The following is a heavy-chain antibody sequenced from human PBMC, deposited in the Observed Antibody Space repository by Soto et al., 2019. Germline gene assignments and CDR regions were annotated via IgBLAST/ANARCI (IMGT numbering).Heavy chain of an antibody. CDR1: GFTFSSYG. J-gene: IGHJ4*02. Sequence: QVQLVESGGGVVQPGRSLRLSCAASGFTFSSYGMHWVRQAPGKGLEWVAVIWYDGSNKYYADSVKGRFTISRDNSKNTLYLPMNSLRAEDTAVYYCAREVQSFDYWGQGTLVTVSS. V-gene: IGHV3-33*01. D-gene: IGHD1-1*01. CDR3: AREVQSFDY. CDR2: IWYDGSNK.